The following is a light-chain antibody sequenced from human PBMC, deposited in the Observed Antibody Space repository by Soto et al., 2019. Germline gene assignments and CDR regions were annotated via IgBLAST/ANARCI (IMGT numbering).Light chain of an antibody. CDR1: SGSIASNF. Sequence: FMLTQPHSVSESPGKTITLSCTRSSGSIASNFVQWYQQRPGSAPTTVIYKNNQRPSGVPDRFSGSIDSSSNSASLTISGLETEDEADYYSQSSDTNIRVFGGGTKVTVL. CDR3: QSSDTNIRV. CDR2: KNN. V-gene: IGLV6-57*03. J-gene: IGLJ3*02.